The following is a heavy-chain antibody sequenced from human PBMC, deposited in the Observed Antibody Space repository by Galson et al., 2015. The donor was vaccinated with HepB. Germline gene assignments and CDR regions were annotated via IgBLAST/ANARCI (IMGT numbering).Heavy chain of an antibody. CDR1: GYTFTSYA. CDR3: ARVGLTMRFDP. V-gene: IGHV1-3*01. D-gene: IGHD3-3*01. J-gene: IGHJ5*02. CDR2: INAGNGNT. Sequence: VSCKASGYTFTSYAMHWVRQAPGQRLEWMGWINAGNGNTKYSQKFQGRVTITRDTSASTAYMELSSLRSEDTAVYYCARVGLTMRFDPWGQGTLVTVSS.